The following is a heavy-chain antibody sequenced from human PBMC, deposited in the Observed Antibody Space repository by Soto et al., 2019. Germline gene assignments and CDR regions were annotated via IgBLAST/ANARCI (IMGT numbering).Heavy chain of an antibody. CDR1: GGSISSSSYY. D-gene: IGHD3-10*01. CDR3: ASVSWAVDYYYYMDV. J-gene: IGHJ6*03. Sequence: SETLSLTCTVSGGSISSSSYYWGWIRQPPGKGLEWIGSIYYSGSTYYNPSLKSRATISVDTSKNQFSLKLSSVTAADTAVYYCASVSWAVDYYYYMDVWGKGTTVTVSS. V-gene: IGHV4-39*07. CDR2: IYYSGST.